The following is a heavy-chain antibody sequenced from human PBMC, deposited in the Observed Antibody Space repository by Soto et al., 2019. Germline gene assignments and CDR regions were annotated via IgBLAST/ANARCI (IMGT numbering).Heavy chain of an antibody. D-gene: IGHD2-15*01. CDR2: IIPIFGTA. J-gene: IGHJ6*02. V-gene: IGHV1-69*01. CDR3: ARSQGGSSSLDIYYYYYYGMDV. CDR1: GGTFSSYA. Sequence: SCRAPGGTFSSYAISWVRQAPGQGLEWMGGIIPIFGTANYAQKFQGRVTITADESTSTGYMELSSLRSEDTAVYYCARSQGGSSSLDIYYYYYYGMDVWGQGTTVTVSS.